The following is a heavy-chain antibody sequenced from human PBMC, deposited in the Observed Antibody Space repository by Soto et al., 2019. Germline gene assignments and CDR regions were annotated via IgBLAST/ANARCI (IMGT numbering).Heavy chain of an antibody. J-gene: IGHJ6*02. CDR3: ATSREEVGATLDYYYGMDV. V-gene: IGHV3-53*01. D-gene: IGHD1-26*01. Sequence: GGSLRLSCAASGFTVSSNYMSWVRQAPGKGLEWVSVIYSGGSTYYADSVKGRFTISRDNSKNTLYLQMNSLRAEDTAVYYCATSREEVGATLDYYYGMDVWGQGTTVTVSS. CDR2: IYSGGST. CDR1: GFTVSSNY.